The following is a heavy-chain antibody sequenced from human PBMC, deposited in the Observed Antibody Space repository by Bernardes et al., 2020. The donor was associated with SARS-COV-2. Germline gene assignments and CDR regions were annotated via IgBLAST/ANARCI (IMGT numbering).Heavy chain of an antibody. D-gene: IGHD2-2*01. CDR2: IWYDGSNK. CDR3: ARGWVVPAASDAFDI. Sequence: GGSLRLSCAASGFTFSSYGMHWVRQAPGKGLEWVAVIWYDGSNKYYADSVKGRFTISRDNSKNTLYLQMNSLRAEDTAVYYCARGWVVPAASDAFDIWGQGTMVTVSS. V-gene: IGHV3-33*01. J-gene: IGHJ3*02. CDR1: GFTFSSYG.